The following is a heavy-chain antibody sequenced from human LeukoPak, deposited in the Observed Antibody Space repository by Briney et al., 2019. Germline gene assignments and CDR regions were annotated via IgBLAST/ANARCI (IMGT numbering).Heavy chain of an antibody. D-gene: IGHD6-13*01. CDR3: ARHDRLAAAGLNWFDP. Sequence: PSETLSLTCSVSDGSITTNDYYWGWLRQPPGKGLEWIVSISYSGSTYYNPSLRSRVTISVDTSKNQFSLNLSSVAAADTAIYYCARHDRLAAAGLNWFDPWGQGTLVTVAS. V-gene: IGHV4-39*01. CDR1: DGSITTNDYY. J-gene: IGHJ5*02. CDR2: ISYSGST.